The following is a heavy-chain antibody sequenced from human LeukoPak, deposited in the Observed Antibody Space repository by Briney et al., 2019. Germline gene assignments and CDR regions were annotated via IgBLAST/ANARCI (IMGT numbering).Heavy chain of an antibody. D-gene: IGHD5-12*01. CDR3: ARELVANTLYYYGMDV. Sequence: PGGSLRLSCAASGFTFSSYWMSWVRQAPGKGLEWVANIKQDGSEKYYVDSVKGRFTISRDNAKNSLYLQMNSLRAEDTAVYYCARELVANTLYYYGMDVWGQGTTVTVSS. CDR1: GFTFSSYW. CDR2: IKQDGSEK. J-gene: IGHJ6*02. V-gene: IGHV3-7*01.